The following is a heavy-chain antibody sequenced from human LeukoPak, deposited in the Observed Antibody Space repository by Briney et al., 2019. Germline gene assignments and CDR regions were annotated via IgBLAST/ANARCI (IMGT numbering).Heavy chain of an antibody. Sequence: GGSLRLSCAASGVXLSRYWIHWVRQAPGKGLVWVSRINADGSITSYADSVKGRFTISRDNAKNTLYLQMNSLKTEDTAVYYCASSRYSGSYGDYWGQGTLVTVSS. CDR3: ASSRYSGSYGDY. D-gene: IGHD1-26*01. CDR2: INADGSIT. J-gene: IGHJ4*02. CDR1: GVXLSRYW. V-gene: IGHV3-74*01.